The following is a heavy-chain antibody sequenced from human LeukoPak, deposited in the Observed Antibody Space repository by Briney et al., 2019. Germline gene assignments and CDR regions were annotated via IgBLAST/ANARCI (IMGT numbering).Heavy chain of an antibody. J-gene: IGHJ6*03. V-gene: IGHV1-2*02. CDR3: AREGWLDYYYYMDV. D-gene: IGHD6-19*01. CDR1: GYTFTNNY. CDR2: INPNSGGT. Sequence: ASVKVSCKASGYTFTNNYMHWVRQAPGQGLEWMGWINPNSGGTNYAQKFQGRVTMTRDTSISTAYMELSRLRSDDTAVYYCAREGWLDYYYYMDVWGKGTTVTVSS.